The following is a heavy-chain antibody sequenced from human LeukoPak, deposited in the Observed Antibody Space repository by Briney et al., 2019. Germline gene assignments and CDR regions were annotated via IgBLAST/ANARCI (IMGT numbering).Heavy chain of an antibody. CDR3: AKDLGESGWYLTV. CDR1: GFTFSSYG. Sequence: GGSLRLSCAASGFTFSSYGMHWVRQAPGKWLEWVAVISYDGSNKYYADSVKGRFTISRDNSKNTLYLQMNSLRAEDTAVYYCAKDLGESGWYLTVWGQGTLVTVSS. V-gene: IGHV3-30*18. D-gene: IGHD6-19*01. J-gene: IGHJ4*02. CDR2: ISYDGSNK.